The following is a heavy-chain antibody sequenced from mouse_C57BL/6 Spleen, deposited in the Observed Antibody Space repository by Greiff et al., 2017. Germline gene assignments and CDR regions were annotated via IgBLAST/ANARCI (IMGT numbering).Heavy chain of an antibody. CDR1: GYSITSGYY. V-gene: IGHV3-6*01. D-gene: IGHD2-5*01. Sequence: DVQLQESGPGLVKPSQSLSLTCSVTGYSITSGYYWNWIRQFPGNKLEWMGYISYDGSNNYNPSLKNRISITRDTSKNQFFLKLNSVTTEDTATYYCAKAYYSNLGAMDYWGQGTSVTVSS. CDR2: ISYDGSN. CDR3: AKAYYSNLGAMDY. J-gene: IGHJ4*01.